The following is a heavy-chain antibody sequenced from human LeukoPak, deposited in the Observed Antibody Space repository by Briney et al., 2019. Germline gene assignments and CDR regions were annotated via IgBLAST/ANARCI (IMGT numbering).Heavy chain of an antibody. J-gene: IGHJ4*02. CDR2: IYYSGST. Sequence: PSETLSLTCTVSGGSISSSSYYWGWIRQPPGKGLEWIGSIYYSGSTYYNPSLKSRVTISVDTSKNQFSLKLSSVTAADTAVYYCARTPIYYFDNSGYYNWGQGTLVTVSS. CDR1: GGSISSSSYY. CDR3: ARTPIYYFDNSGYYN. D-gene: IGHD3-22*01. V-gene: IGHV4-39*07.